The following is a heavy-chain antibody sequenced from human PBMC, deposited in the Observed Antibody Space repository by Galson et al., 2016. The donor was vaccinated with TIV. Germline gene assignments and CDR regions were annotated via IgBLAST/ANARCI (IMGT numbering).Heavy chain of an antibody. CDR3: ARAAGRNGATCHATCESFDF. CDR1: RDSVSSNSAA. D-gene: IGHD3-10*01. CDR2: TYCRSRCYY. J-gene: IGHJ3*01. V-gene: IGHV6-1*01. Sequence: CAIPRDSVSSNSAAWNWIRQSPSRGLEWLGRTYCRSRCYYDYAVFVKGRITIESDTSKNQFSLQLNSVTSEDTAVYYCARAAGRNGATCHATCESFDFWGQGTKVTVSS.